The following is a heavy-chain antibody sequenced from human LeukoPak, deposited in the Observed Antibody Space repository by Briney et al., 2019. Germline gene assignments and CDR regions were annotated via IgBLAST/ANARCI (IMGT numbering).Heavy chain of an antibody. CDR2: INPVGGGT. J-gene: IGHJ4*02. CDR3: ERDFRATFGGVMASAFDY. V-gene: IGHV1-46*01. D-gene: IGHD3-16*01. CDR1: GYTFTDHY. Sequence: ASVKVSCKASGYTFTDHYMHWVRQAPGQGLEWMGLINPVGGGTTYAQHFQGRVTMTRDTSTSTVYMELRSLRSEDTAVYYCERDFRATFGGVMASAFDYWGQGTLVTVSP.